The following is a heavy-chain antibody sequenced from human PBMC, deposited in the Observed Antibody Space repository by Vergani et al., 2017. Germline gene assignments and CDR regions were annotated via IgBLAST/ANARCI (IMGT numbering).Heavy chain of an antibody. J-gene: IGHJ3*02. CDR2: IYYSGST. CDR3: ARNPYCGGDCYSYAFDI. Sequence: QVQLQESGPGLVKSSETLSLTCTVSGGSISSYYWSWIRQPPGKGLEWIGYIYYSGSTNYNPSLKSRVTISVDTSKNQFSLKLSSVTAADTAVYYCARNPYCGGDCYSYAFDIWGQGTMVTVSS. D-gene: IGHD2-21*02. V-gene: IGHV4-59*01. CDR1: GGSISSYY.